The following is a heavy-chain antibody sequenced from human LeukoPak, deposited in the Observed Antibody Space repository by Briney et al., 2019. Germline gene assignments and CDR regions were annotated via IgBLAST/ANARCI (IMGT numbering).Heavy chain of an antibody. V-gene: IGHV4-39*01. CDR3: ARGRRDGYNLEYFDK. D-gene: IGHD5-24*01. Sequence: SETLSLTCTVSGGSISSSSYYWGWIRQPPGKGLEWMGSFYYSGSTYYNPSLKSRVTIYVDTSKNQFSLKLSSVTAADTAVYYCARGRRDGYNLEYFDKWGQGTLVTVSS. J-gene: IGHJ4*02. CDR1: GGSISSSSYY. CDR2: FYYSGST.